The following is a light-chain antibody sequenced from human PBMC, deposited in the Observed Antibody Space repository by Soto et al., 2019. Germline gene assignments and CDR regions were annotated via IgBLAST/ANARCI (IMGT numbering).Light chain of an antibody. CDR3: CSYAGTSTYVV. V-gene: IGLV2-23*02. J-gene: IGLJ2*01. CDR2: QVI. Sequence: QSALTQPASVSGSPGQSITISCTGTSSDVGSYNLVSWYQQHPGKVPKLMIYQVIKRPSGVSNRFSGAKSDNTASLTISGLEAEDEADYYCCSYAGTSTYVVFGGGTKLTVL. CDR1: SSDVGSYNL.